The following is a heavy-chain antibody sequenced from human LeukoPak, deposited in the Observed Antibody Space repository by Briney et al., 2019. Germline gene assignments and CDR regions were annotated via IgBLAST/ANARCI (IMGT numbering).Heavy chain of an antibody. V-gene: IGHV3-53*01. CDR1: GFTVSSNY. CDR3: ARIVATIIPHYFAY. Sequence: PGGSLRLSCAASGFTVSSNYMSWVRQAPGKGLEWVSVIYSGCSTYYADSVKGRFTISRDNSKNTLYLQMNSLRAEDTAVYYCARIVATIIPHYFAYWGQGTLVTASS. J-gene: IGHJ4*02. CDR2: IYSGCST. D-gene: IGHD5-12*01.